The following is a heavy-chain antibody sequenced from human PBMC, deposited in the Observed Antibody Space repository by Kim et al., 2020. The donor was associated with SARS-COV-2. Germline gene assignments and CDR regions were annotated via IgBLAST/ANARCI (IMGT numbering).Heavy chain of an antibody. CDR2: ISGSSNTI. CDR3: ARDWGYSYGTN. Sequence: GGSLRLSCAASGFNFSDYYMSWIRQAPGKGLEWVSYISGSSNTIYYADSVKGRFTISRDNANNSLYLQMNSLRAEDTAVYYCARDWGYSYGTNWGQGTLVTVSS. D-gene: IGHD5-18*01. J-gene: IGHJ4*02. CDR1: GFNFSDYY. V-gene: IGHV3-11*01.